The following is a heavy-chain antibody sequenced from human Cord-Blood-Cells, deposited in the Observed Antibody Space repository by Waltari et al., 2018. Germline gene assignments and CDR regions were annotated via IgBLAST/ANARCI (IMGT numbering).Heavy chain of an antibody. CDR2: TYYRSKWYN. J-gene: IGHJ4*02. D-gene: IGHD7-27*01. CDR1: GDSVSSNNAA. Sequence: QVQLQQSGPGLVKPSQTLSLTCAISGDSVSSNNAAWNWIRQSPSRGLEWLGRTYYRSKWYNDYAVSVKSRITINPDTSKNQFSLQLNSVTPEDTAVYYCARDRGSSITGDETDYFDYWGQGTLVTVSS. CDR3: ARDRGSSITGDETDYFDY. V-gene: IGHV6-1*01.